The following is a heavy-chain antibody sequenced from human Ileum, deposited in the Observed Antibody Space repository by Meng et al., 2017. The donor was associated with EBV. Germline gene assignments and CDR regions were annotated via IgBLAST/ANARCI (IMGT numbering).Heavy chain of an antibody. CDR2: IFYRGNT. V-gene: IGHV4-39*07. J-gene: IGHJ4*02. CDR3: VSAYDYGDHEAFDY. CDR1: CDSMSYSNYY. Sequence: SGPGLGRPLWPLSLTCVVSCDSMSYSNYYWGWNRQPPGKALEWIGTIFYRGNTFYNPSLKTRLPISVDTSKNEFSLNLKPVTAADTAVYYCVSAYDYGDHEAFDYWGLGSLVTVSS. D-gene: IGHD4-17*01.